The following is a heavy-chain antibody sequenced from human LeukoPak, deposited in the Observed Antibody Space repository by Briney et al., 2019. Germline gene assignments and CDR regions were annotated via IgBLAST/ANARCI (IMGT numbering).Heavy chain of an antibody. J-gene: IGHJ4*02. V-gene: IGHV4-30-4*01. D-gene: IGHD3-22*01. CDR3: ARDPEYYDSSGYYGY. CDR1: GGSISSGDYY. CDR2: IYYSGST. Sequence: PSETLSLTCTVSGGSISSGDYYWSWIRQPPGKGLEWIGYIYYSGSTYYNPSLKSRVTISVDTSKNQFSLKLSSVTAADTAVYYCARDPEYYDSSGYYGYRGQGTLVTVSS.